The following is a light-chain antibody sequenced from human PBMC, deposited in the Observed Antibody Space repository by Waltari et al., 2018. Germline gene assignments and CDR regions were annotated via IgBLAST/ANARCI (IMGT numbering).Light chain of an antibody. V-gene: IGKV3-20*01. J-gene: IGKJ5*01. CDR2: GAS. CDR1: QSVSRSH. Sequence: EIVLTQSPGTLSLSPGERAPISCRASQSVSRSHLAWYQQKHGQAPRLLIYGASSRATGIPERFSGSGSGTDFTLTISRLEPEDFAVYYCQQYGSAPITFGQGTRLEIK. CDR3: QQYGSAPIT.